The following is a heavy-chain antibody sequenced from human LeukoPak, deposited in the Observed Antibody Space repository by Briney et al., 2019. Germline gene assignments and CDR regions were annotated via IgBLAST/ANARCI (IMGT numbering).Heavy chain of an antibody. CDR1: GYTLAELS. V-gene: IGHV1-24*01. CDR3: ATATMVRGVPYAFDI. Sequence: ASVKVSCKVSGYTLAELSMHWVRQAPGKGLEWMGGFDPEDGETIYAQKFQGRVTMTEDTSTDTAYMELSSLRSEDTAVYYCATATMVRGVPYAFDIWGQETMVTVSS. D-gene: IGHD3-10*01. CDR2: FDPEDGET. J-gene: IGHJ3*02.